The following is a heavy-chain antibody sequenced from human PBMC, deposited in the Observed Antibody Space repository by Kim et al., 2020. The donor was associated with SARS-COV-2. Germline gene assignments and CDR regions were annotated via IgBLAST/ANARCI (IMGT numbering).Heavy chain of an antibody. CDR3: ARPDYGALPLGAFDI. V-gene: IGHV4-34*01. J-gene: IGHJ3*02. Sequence: PSLKSRVTMSVDTSKNQFSRKLSAVAAADTAVYYCARPDYGALPLGAFDIWGQGTMVTVSS. D-gene: IGHD4-17*01.